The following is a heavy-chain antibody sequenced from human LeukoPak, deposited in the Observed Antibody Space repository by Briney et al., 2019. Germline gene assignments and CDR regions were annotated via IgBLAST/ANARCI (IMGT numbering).Heavy chain of an antibody. J-gene: IGHJ5*02. Sequence: GASVKVSCKASGYTFTSYYMHWVRQAPGQGLEWMGIINPSGGSTSYAQKFQGRVTMTRDTSTSTVYMELSSLRSEDTAVYYCARELSSSWYGNGFGWFDPWGQGTLVTVSS. CDR2: INPSGGST. D-gene: IGHD6-13*01. CDR3: ARELSSSWYGNGFGWFDP. V-gene: IGHV1-46*01. CDR1: GYTFTSYY.